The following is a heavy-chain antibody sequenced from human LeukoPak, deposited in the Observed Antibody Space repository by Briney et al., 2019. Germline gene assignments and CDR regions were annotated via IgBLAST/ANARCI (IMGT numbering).Heavy chain of an antibody. CDR2: IYTSGST. CDR3: ARELAHDFWSGYFWFDP. D-gene: IGHD3-3*01. Sequence: SETLSLTCTVSGGSISSGSYYRSWIRQPAGKGLEWIGRIYTSGSTNYNPSLKSRVTISVDTSKNQFSLKLSSVTAADTAVYYCARELAHDFWSGYFWFDPWGQGTLVTVSS. V-gene: IGHV4-61*02. CDR1: GGSISSGSYY. J-gene: IGHJ5*02.